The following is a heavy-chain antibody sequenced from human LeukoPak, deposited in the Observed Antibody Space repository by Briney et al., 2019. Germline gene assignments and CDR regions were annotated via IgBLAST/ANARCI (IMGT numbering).Heavy chain of an antibody. J-gene: IGHJ5*02. CDR2: INHSGST. D-gene: IGHD2-2*01. V-gene: IGHV4-34*01. Sequence: SETLSLTCAVYGGSFSGYYWSWIRQPPGKGLEWIGEINHSGSTNYNPSLKSRVTISVDTSKNQFSLKLSSVTAADTAVYYCARGGFVVVVPAAITANWFDPWGQGTLVTVSS. CDR1: GGSFSGYY. CDR3: ARGGFVVVVPAAITANWFDP.